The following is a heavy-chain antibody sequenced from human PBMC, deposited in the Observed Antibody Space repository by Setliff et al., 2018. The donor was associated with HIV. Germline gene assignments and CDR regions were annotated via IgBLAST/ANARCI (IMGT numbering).Heavy chain of an antibody. Sequence: GASVKVSCKASGYTFTGYYMHWVRQAPGQGLEWMGWINPNSGGTNYAQKFQDRVTISRDIHANTAYMELSSLRSEDTAIYYCARSLREYSYGSPDYWGPGTLVTVSS. CDR3: ARSLREYSYGSPDY. V-gene: IGHV1-2*02. D-gene: IGHD5-18*01. J-gene: IGHJ4*02. CDR1: GYTFTGYY. CDR2: INPNSGGT.